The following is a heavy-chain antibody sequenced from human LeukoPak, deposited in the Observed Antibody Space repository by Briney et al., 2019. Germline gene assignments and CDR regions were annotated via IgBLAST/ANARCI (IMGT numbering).Heavy chain of an antibody. CDR3: ARDLTPESSLANYGLDV. J-gene: IGHJ6*02. D-gene: IGHD1-14*01. Sequence: GGSLRLSCVGSGFFFANYEVNWVRQAPGKGLEWLSYTTGSGGSTHYAESVNGRFTVSRDNANDTLYLHMSSLKVEDTAVYFCARDLTPESSLANYGLDVWGQGTTVTVSS. CDR2: TTGSGGST. V-gene: IGHV3-48*03. CDR1: GFFFANYE.